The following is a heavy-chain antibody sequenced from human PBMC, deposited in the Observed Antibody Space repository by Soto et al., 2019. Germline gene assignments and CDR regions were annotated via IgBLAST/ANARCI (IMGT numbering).Heavy chain of an antibody. CDR2: ISYDGSNK. CDR1: GFTFSSYA. CDR3: ARASEYSYGSD. D-gene: IGHD5-18*01. V-gene: IGHV3-30-3*01. J-gene: IGHJ4*02. Sequence: GGSLRLSCAASGFTFSSYAMHWVRQAPGKGLEWVAVISYDGSNKYYADSVKGRFTISRDNSKNTLYLQMNSLRAEDTAVYYCARASEYSYGSDWGQGTLVTVSS.